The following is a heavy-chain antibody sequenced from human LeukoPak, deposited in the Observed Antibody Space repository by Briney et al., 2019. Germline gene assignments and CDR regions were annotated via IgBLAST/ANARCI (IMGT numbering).Heavy chain of an antibody. D-gene: IGHD5-24*01. J-gene: IGHJ2*01. CDR3: AKVPDGSPRGYWYFDL. V-gene: IGHV3-23*01. Sequence: PGGSLRLSCAASGFTFSGYAMSWVRQGPGTGLEWVSTISAGGGSTYYADSVKGRFAISRDNPKNTLYVQMTSLRAEDTAIYYCAKVPDGSPRGYWYFDLWGRGTLVTVSS. CDR1: GFTFSGYA. CDR2: ISAGGGST.